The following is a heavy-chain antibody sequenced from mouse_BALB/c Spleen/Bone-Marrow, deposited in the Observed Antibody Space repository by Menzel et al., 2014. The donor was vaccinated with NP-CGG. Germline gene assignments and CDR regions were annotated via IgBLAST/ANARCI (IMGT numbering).Heavy chain of an antibody. J-gene: IGHJ1*01. CDR1: GYTFTNYW. CDR2: IDPNIGYT. D-gene: IGHD4-1*01. CDR3: ARSKWDVSYWYLDV. V-gene: IGHV1-7*01. Sequence: QVQLQQSGAELAKPGASVKMSCKASGYTFTNYWMHWVKQRPGQGLEWIGYIDPNIGYTEYNQKFKDKATLTADKSSNTAYMQLSSLTSEDSAVDYCARSKWDVSYWYLDVWGAGTTVTVSS.